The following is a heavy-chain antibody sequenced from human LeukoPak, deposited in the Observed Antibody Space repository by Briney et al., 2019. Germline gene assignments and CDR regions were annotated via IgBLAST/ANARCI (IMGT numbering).Heavy chain of an antibody. Sequence: SETLSLTCTVSGGSISSGGYYWSWIRQPPGKGLEWIGYIYYSGSTNYNPSLKSRVTISVDTSKNQCSLKLSSVTAADTAVYYCARGIMGIRLRLNWFDPWGQGTLVTVSS. CDR3: ARGIMGIRLRLNWFDP. J-gene: IGHJ5*02. CDR2: IYYSGST. V-gene: IGHV4-61*08. D-gene: IGHD5-18*01. CDR1: GGSISSGGYY.